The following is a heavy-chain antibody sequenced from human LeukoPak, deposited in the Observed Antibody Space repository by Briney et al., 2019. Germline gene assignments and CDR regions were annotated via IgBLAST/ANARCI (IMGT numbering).Heavy chain of an antibody. V-gene: IGHV4-4*08. CDR1: GGSISTYY. CDR2: ISASGGT. D-gene: IGHD6-19*01. J-gene: IGHJ5*02. Sequence: SETLSLTCTVSGGSISTYYWSWIRQSPGKGLEWIADISASGGTNYSPSLESRVTVSIDSSKNQCSLKLSSVTAADTAVFYCARSPHNSAWYEKWFDPWGQGTLVTVSS. CDR3: ARSPHNSAWYEKWFDP.